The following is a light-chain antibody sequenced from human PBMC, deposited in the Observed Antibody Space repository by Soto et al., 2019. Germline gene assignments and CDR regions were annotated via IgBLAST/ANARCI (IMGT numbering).Light chain of an antibody. J-gene: IGLJ1*01. CDR3: SSYTSSIPYV. Sequence: QSALTQPASVSGSPGQSITISCTGTSSDVGGNKYVSWYQQHPGEAPKLMIYEVSNRPSGVSNRFSGSKSGNTASLTISGLQAEDEADYYCSSYTSSIPYVFGTGTKLTVL. V-gene: IGLV2-14*01. CDR2: EVS. CDR1: SSDVGGNKY.